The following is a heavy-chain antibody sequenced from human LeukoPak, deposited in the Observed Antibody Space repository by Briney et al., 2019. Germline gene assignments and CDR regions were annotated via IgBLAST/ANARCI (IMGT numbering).Heavy chain of an antibody. Sequence: KPSETLSLTCAVSGYSISSGYYWGWIRQPPGKGLEWIGSIYHSGSTYYNPSLKSRVTISVDTSKNQFSLKLSSVTAADTAVYYCARHAPGIAAAGFDYWGQGTLVTVSS. D-gene: IGHD6-13*01. V-gene: IGHV4-38-2*01. CDR1: GYSISSGYY. CDR3: ARHAPGIAAAGFDY. J-gene: IGHJ4*02. CDR2: IYHSGST.